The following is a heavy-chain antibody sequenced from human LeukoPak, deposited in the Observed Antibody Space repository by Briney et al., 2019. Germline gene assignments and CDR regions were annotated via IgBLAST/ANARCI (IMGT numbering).Heavy chain of an antibody. V-gene: IGHV4-59*11. CDR2: IHYSGAT. J-gene: IGHJ4*02. CDR1: GDSISSHY. CDR3: ARGGWSPDY. Sequence: PSETQSLTCTVSGDSISSHYWTWIRQPPGKGPEWVGYIHYSGATNYNPSLKSRITTSLDTSKNQFSLKLNSLTAADTAVYYCARGGWSPDYWGQGTLVTVSS. D-gene: IGHD6-19*01.